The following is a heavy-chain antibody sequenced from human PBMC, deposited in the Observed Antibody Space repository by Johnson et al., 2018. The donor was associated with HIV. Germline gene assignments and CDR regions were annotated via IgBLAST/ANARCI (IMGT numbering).Heavy chain of an antibody. J-gene: IGHJ3*02. CDR3: ANAPGPYAFAI. CDR2: ISPDGGST. V-gene: IGHV3-64*01. CDR1: GFTISSYA. Sequence: VQLVESGGGLVQPGRSLRLSCVASGFTISSYAIHWVRQPPGKGLEYVSSISPDGGSTWYANSVRGRFTISSDNSKYTLYLQMNSLRAEAPAVYYCANAPGPYAFAIWGQGTMVTVSS. D-gene: IGHD2-2*01.